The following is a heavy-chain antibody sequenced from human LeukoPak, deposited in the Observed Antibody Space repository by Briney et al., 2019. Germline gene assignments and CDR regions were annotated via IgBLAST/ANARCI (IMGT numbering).Heavy chain of an antibody. D-gene: IGHD3-22*01. V-gene: IGHV1-46*01. CDR3: ARDALYDSSGYYPTPTYYCYGMDV. Sequence: ASVKVSCKASGYTFTSYYMHWVRQAPGQGLEWMGIINPSGGSTSYAQKFQGRVTMTRDTSTSTVYMELSSLRSEDTAAYYCARDALYDSSGYYPTPTYYCYGMDVWGQGTTVTVSS. CDR2: INPSGGST. J-gene: IGHJ6*02. CDR1: GYTFTSYY.